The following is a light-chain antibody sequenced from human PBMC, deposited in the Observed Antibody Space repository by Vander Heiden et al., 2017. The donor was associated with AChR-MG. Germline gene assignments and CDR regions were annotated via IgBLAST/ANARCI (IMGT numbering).Light chain of an antibody. Sequence: SYVLTQPPSVSVAPGQTATITCGGNNIGGKNVHWYQQHTDQAPVPVVYDDSDRPSGIPARFSGANSENTATLTISEVEAGEEADYYCQVWDTSSDHGVFGTGTTITVL. CDR1: NIGGKN. CDR3: QVWDTSSDHGV. J-gene: IGLJ1*01. CDR2: DDS. V-gene: IGLV3-21*02.